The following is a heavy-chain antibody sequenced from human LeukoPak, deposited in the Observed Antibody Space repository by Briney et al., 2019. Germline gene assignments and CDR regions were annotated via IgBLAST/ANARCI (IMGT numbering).Heavy chain of an antibody. CDR2: IDSTGAYT. Sequence: PGGSLRLSCAASGFIFSNYAMSWVRQAPGKGLEWVSAIDSTGAYTWYADSVKGRFTISKDSSKTILYLQMNSLRAEDTAVYYCGRDLGGRSGLWGQGTLVTVSS. D-gene: IGHD1-26*01. CDR3: GRDLGGRSGL. J-gene: IGHJ4*02. CDR1: GFIFSNYA. V-gene: IGHV3-23*01.